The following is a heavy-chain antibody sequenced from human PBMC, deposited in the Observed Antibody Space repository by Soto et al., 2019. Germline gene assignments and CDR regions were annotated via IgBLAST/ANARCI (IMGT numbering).Heavy chain of an antibody. J-gene: IGHJ6*02. CDR2: IKQDGSEE. D-gene: IGHD6-19*01. Sequence: EVKLVESGGGLVQPGGSLRLSCAASGFSLSDYWMTWVRQAPGKGLEWVANIKQDGSEEYYVDSVKGRFTITRDNAENSLYLQMSSLRVEDRAVYYCAREVGPSDWRPYYYYGMDVWGQGTTVTVSS. V-gene: IGHV3-7*01. CDR3: AREVGPSDWRPYYYYGMDV. CDR1: GFSLSDYW.